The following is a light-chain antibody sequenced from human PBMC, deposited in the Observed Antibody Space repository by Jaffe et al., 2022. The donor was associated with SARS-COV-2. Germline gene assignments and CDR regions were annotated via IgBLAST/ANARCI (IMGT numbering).Light chain of an antibody. V-gene: IGLV1-44*01. CDR1: NSNIGRNS. CDR2: SNN. CDR3: AAWDDSLNGPV. Sequence: QSVLTQPPSASGTPGQRVTISCSGSNSNIGRNSVNWYQQLPGTAPKLLVYSNNLWPSGVPDRFSGSKSGTSASLAISGLQSEDEADYYCAAWDDSLNGPVFGGGTKLTVL. J-gene: IGLJ2*01.